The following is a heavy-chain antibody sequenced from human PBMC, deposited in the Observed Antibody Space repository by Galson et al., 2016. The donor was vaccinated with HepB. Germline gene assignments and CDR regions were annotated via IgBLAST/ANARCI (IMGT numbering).Heavy chain of an antibody. D-gene: IGHD2-21*02. Sequence: SLRLSCAASGFAFSSHWMHWVRQAPGKGLMWVARINSDGTISNYADSVKGRFTISRDNAKNTLYLEMISLRAEDTAVYNCVRDHSVVPATAYNWFDPWGQGTLVTVSS. J-gene: IGHJ5*02. V-gene: IGHV3-74*01. CDR2: INSDGTIS. CDR3: VRDHSVVPATAYNWFDP. CDR1: GFAFSSHW.